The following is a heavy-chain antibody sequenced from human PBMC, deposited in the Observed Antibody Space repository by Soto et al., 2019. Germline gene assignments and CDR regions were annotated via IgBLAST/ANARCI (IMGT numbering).Heavy chain of an antibody. CDR1: GDRFSSYG. CDR3: ARDRLRGYDSSGFYS. CDR2: IDPNNGNR. V-gene: IGHV1-18*01. Sequence: ASVKVSCKAYGDRFSSYGVHCLRQAPGQGLEWMGWIDPNNGNRNYAQKFEDRLSMITATSTNTIYIELKSLKSDDTAIYYCARDRLRGYDSSGFYSWGQGTLVTVSS. J-gene: IGHJ4*02. D-gene: IGHD3-22*01.